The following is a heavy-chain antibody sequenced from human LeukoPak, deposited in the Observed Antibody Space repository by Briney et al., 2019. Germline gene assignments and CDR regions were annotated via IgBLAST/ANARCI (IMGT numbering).Heavy chain of an antibody. V-gene: IGHV4-34*01. CDR2: INHSGST. CDR1: GGSFSGYY. CDR3: ARDEVIPAAIPYGMDV. D-gene: IGHD2-2*01. Sequence: PSETLSLTCAVYGGSFSGYYWSWIRQPPGKGLEWIGEINHSGSTNYNPSLKSRVTMSVDTSKNQFTLKLSSVTAADTAVYYCARDEVIPAAIPYGMDVWGQGTTVTVSS. J-gene: IGHJ6*02.